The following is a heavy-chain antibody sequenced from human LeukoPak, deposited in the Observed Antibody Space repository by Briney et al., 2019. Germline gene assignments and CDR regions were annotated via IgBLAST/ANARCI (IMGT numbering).Heavy chain of an antibody. CDR1: GGSFGGYY. J-gene: IGHJ4*02. CDR2: INHSGST. Sequence: SETLSLACAVYGGSFGGYYWSWIRQPPGKGLEWIGEINHSGSTNYNPSLKSRVTISVDTSKNQFSLKLSSVAAADTAVYYCARLHPQDYHLDYWGQGTLVTVSS. V-gene: IGHV4-34*01. CDR3: ARLHPQDYHLDY. D-gene: IGHD3-16*01.